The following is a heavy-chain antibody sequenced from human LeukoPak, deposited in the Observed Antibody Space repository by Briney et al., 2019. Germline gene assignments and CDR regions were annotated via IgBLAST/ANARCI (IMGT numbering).Heavy chain of an antibody. CDR1: GFTFSKNG. D-gene: IGHD3-10*01. CDR3: AKVRGVISDAFDI. Sequence: GGSLRLSCAASGFTFSKNGMHWVRQAPGKGLEWVAAISYDGSNKYYADSVKGRFTISRDNSKNTLNLQMNSLRAEDTAVYYCAKVRGVISDAFDIWGQGTMVTVSS. V-gene: IGHV3-30*18. J-gene: IGHJ3*02. CDR2: ISYDGSNK.